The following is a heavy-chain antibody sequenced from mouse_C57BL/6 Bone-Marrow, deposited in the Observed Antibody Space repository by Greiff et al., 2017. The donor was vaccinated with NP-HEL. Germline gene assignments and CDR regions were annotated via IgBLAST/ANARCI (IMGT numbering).Heavy chain of an antibody. D-gene: IGHD2-4*01. CDR3: ARSPYDYAWFAY. Sequence: VQRVESGAELARPGASVKLSCKASGYTFTSYGISWVKQRTGQGLEWIGEIYPRSGNTYYNEKFKGKATLTADKSSSTAYMELRSLTSEDSAVYFCARSPYDYAWFAYWGQGTLVTVSA. V-gene: IGHV1-81*01. CDR2: IYPRSGNT. J-gene: IGHJ3*01. CDR1: GYTFTSYG.